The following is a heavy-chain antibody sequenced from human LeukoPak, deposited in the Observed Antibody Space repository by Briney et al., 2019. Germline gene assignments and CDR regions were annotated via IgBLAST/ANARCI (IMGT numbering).Heavy chain of an antibody. J-gene: IGHJ4*02. V-gene: IGHV1-69*13. D-gene: IGHD3-10*01. CDR2: IIPIFGTA. CDR3: ARSPPYGSGSYTFDY. Sequence: ASVKVSCKVSGGTFSSYAISWVRQAPGQGLEWMGGIIPIFGTANYAQKFQGRVTITADESTSTAYMELSSLRSEDTAVYYCARSPPYGSGSYTFDYWGQGTLVTVSS. CDR1: GGTFSSYA.